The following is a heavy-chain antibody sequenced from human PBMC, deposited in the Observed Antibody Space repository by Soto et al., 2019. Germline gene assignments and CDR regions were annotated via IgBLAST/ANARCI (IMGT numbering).Heavy chain of an antibody. CDR2: IKRDGSAS. J-gene: IGHJ3*01. CDR3: ARDQGREILASAFDF. Sequence: EVQLVESGGGWVQPGRSLRLSCAASGFSFTSHWMSWVRQAPGKGLEWVATIKRDGSASYYLGSVKGRFTISRDNANDSLFLEMTSLRAEDTAVYYCARDQGREILASAFDFWGQGTKVTVSS. V-gene: IGHV3-7*01. D-gene: IGHD5-12*01. CDR1: GFSFTSHW.